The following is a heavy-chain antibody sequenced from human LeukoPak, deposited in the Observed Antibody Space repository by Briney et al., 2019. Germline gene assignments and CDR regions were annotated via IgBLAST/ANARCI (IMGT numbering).Heavy chain of an antibody. V-gene: IGHV3-30-3*01. D-gene: IGHD3-10*01. CDR2: ISYDGSNK. CDR3: ASDLGYYYGSGILDY. Sequence: GGSLRLSCAASGFNFSSYAMLWVRQAPGKGLEWVAVISYDGSNKYYADSVKGRFTISRDNSKNTLYLQMNSLRAEDTAVYYCASDLGYYYGSGILDYWGQGTLVTVSS. J-gene: IGHJ4*02. CDR1: GFNFSSYA.